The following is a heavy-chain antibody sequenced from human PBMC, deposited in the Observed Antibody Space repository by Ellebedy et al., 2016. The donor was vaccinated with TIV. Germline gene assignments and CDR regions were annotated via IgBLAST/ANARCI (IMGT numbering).Heavy chain of an antibody. CDR1: GGSVSSNNR. J-gene: IGHJ4*02. CDR2: IFLDGLT. Sequence: MPGGSLRLSCAVSGGSVSSNNRWSWVRQPPGTGLEWDGDIFLDGLTVQYPSLKSRVTISVDKTKNQLSLNLSAVTAADTAVYYCARVEWVQLGLEYWGQGILVTVSS. D-gene: IGHD5-18*01. CDR3: ARVEWVQLGLEY. V-gene: IGHV4-4*02.